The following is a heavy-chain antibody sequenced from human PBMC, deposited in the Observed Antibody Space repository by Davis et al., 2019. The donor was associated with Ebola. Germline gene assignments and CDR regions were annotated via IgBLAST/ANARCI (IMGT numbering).Heavy chain of an antibody. J-gene: IGHJ6*02. CDR3: TMNIPAAMGGMDV. CDR1: GFTFSGSA. CDR2: IRSKANSYAT. D-gene: IGHD2-2*01. V-gene: IGHV3-73*01. Sequence: GGSLRLSCAASGFTFSGSAMHWVCQASGKGLEWVGRIRSKANSYATAYAASVKGRFTISRDDSKNTAYLQMNSLKTEDTAVYYCTMNIPAAMGGMDVWGQGTTVTVSS.